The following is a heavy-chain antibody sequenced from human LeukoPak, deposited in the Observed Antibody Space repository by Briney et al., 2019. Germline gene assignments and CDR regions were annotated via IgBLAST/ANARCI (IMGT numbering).Heavy chain of an antibody. CDR1: GYSISSGYY. CDR2: IYHSGST. J-gene: IGHJ4*02. Sequence: SETLSLTCAVSGYSISSGYYWGWIRQPPGKGLEWIGSIYHSGSTYYNPSLKSRVTISVDTSKNQFSLKLSSVTAADTAVYYCARMYGCSSSSCYTPFDYWGQGTLVTVSS. V-gene: IGHV4-38-2*01. CDR3: ARMYGCSSSSCYTPFDY. D-gene: IGHD2-2*02.